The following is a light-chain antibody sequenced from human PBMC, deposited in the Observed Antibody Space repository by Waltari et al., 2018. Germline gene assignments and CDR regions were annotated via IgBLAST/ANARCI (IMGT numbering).Light chain of an antibody. V-gene: IGKV3-20*01. CDR1: QTINNNF. CDR3: QQYDGSVLT. J-gene: IGKJ4*01. CDR2: GAS. Sequence: IVLTQSPDTLSVSPGQRATLSCRASQTINNNFLVWYQQNPGQAPRLIIHGASSRATGFPDRFSGSGSGTDFTLTISNLEPEDFAVYYCQQYDGSVLTFGGGTKVEI.